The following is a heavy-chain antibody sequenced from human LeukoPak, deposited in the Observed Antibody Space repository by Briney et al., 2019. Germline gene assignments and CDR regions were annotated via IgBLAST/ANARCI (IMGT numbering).Heavy chain of an antibody. CDR2: INPKNGGT. CDR1: GYNFAYN. D-gene: IGHD2-15*01. CDR3: VVSMQAAAIPAFDS. Sequence: ASVKVSFKASGYNFAYNIRWVRQAPGQGHEFMGWINPKNGGTKYAQNFQGRVTMTRDTSISTVYMELSSLGSDDTAVYYWVVSMQAAAIPAFDSWGQGTLVTVSS. V-gene: IGHV1-2*02. J-gene: IGHJ4*02.